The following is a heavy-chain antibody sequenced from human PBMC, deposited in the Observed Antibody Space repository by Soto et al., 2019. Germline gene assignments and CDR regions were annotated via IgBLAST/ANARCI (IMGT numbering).Heavy chain of an antibody. CDR1: GGFISSANW. CDR2: IFHSGST. J-gene: IGHJ4*02. Sequence: TXSLTCAVSGGFISSANWWIWVRQSPGKGLEWIGEIFHSGSTNYSPSLKTRVTISVDKSKNHFSLDLSSVTAADTAVYYCARGSFHMPTYWGQGSLVTVSS. CDR3: ARGSFHMPTY. D-gene: IGHD2-2*01. V-gene: IGHV4-4*02.